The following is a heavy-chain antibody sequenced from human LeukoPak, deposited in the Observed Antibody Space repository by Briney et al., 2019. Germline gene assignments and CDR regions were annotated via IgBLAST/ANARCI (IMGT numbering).Heavy chain of an antibody. CDR1: GGSISSGGYS. CDR2: IYHSGST. Sequence: SQTLSLTCAVSGGSISSGGYSWSWIRQPPGKGLEWIGYIYHSGSTYYNPSLKSRVTISVDRSKNQSSLKLSSVTAADTAVYYCAGFGVTADYWGQGTLVTVSS. D-gene: IGHD3-10*01. J-gene: IGHJ4*02. CDR3: AGFGVTADY. V-gene: IGHV4-30-2*01.